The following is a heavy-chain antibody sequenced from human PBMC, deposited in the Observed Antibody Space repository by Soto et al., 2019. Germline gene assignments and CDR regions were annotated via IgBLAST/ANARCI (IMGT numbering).Heavy chain of an antibody. CDR3: ASGTDCSSTSCYVRFDY. CDR2: IIPILGIA. D-gene: IGHD2-2*01. V-gene: IGHV1-69*02. CDR1: GGTFSSYT. Sequence: ASVKVSCKASGGTFSSYTISWVRQAPGQGLEWMGRIIPILGIANYAQKFQGRVTITADKSTSTAYMELSSLRSEDTAVYYCASGTDCSSTSCYVRFDYWGQGTLVTVSS. J-gene: IGHJ4*02.